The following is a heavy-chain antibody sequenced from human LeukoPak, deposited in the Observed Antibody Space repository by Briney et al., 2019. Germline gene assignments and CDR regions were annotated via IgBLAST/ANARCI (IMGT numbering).Heavy chain of an antibody. J-gene: IGHJ4*02. D-gene: IGHD2-15*01. V-gene: IGHV4-4*02. CDR3: ASQGGLRNDF. CDR1: GGSIPTRDC. Sequence: SETLSLTCGVSGGSIPTRDCWCWVRQPPGEGLEWIGEICLDGRIHYTASLKSRVSISMDRSKAQFSLNLISVTAADTAMYFCASQGGLRNDFWGQGILVTVSS. CDR2: ICLDGRI.